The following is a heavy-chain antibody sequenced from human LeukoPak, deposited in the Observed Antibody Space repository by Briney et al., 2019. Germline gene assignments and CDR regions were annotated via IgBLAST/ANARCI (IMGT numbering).Heavy chain of an antibody. J-gene: IGHJ5*02. CDR1: GYTFTSYG. CDR3: ARDLLVVGATYWFDP. CDR2: ISAYNGNT. D-gene: IGHD1-26*01. V-gene: IGHV1-18*01. Sequence: ASVKVSCKASGYTFTSYGTSWVRQAPGQGLEWMGWISAYNGNTNYAQKLQGRVTMTTDTSTSTAYMELRSLRSDDTAVYYCARDLLVVGATYWFDPWGQGTLVTVSS.